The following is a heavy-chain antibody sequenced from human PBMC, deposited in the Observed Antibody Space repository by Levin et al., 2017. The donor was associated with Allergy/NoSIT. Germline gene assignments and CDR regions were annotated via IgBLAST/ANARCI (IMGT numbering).Heavy chain of an antibody. J-gene: IGHJ4*02. V-gene: IGHV4-34*01. CDR1: AGSFSGYY. D-gene: IGHD6-13*01. CDR3: ARSEALYSNSWYYFDH. CDR2: INHSGST. Sequence: SETLSLTCGVYAGSFSGYYWSWIRQPPGKGLEWIGEINHSGSTNYNPSLKSRVTISVDTSKNQFSLKVNSVTAADTAVYYCARSEALYSNSWYYFDHWGPGTVVTVSS.